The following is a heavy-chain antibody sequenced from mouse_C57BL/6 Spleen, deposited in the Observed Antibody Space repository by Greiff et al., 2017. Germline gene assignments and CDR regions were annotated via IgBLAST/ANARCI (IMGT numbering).Heavy chain of an antibody. CDR3: ARWGDMDY. CDR2: INPNNGGT. CDR1: GYTFTDYY. Sequence: VQLQQSGPELVKPGASVKISCKASGYTFTDYYMNWVKQSHGKSLEWIGDINPNNGGTSYNQKFKGKATLTVDKSSSTAYMELRSLTSEDSAVYYCARWGDMDYWGQGTSVTVSS. V-gene: IGHV1-26*01. J-gene: IGHJ4*01.